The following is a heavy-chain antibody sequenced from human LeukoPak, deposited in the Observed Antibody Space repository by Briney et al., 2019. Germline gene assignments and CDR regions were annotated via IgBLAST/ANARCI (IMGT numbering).Heavy chain of an antibody. CDR2: VTPFNGNT. V-gene: IGHV1-18*01. Sequence: ASVKVSCKASGYTFITYGVSWMRQAPGQGLEWMGRVTPFNGNTNYAQKFQGRVTMTTDTSTSTAYMELRSLRSDATAVYYCARDGYVYWGQGTLVTVSS. J-gene: IGHJ4*02. CDR3: ARDGYVY. D-gene: IGHD5-12*01. CDR1: GYTFITYG.